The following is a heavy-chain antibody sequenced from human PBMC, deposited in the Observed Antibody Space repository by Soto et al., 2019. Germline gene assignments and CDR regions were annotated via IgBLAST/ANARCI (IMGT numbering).Heavy chain of an antibody. CDR2: IYYSGSA. CDR3: ATSNWNDSPIDY. V-gene: IGHV4-31*03. D-gene: IGHD1-20*01. J-gene: IGHJ4*02. CDR1: GGSISGGGYY. Sequence: QVQLQESGPGLVKPSQTLSLTCTVSGGSISGGGYYWTWIRQHAGKGLEWIGYIYYSGSAYYNPSLRSRLTMSVDTSNNQFSLKLISVTAADTAVYYCATSNWNDSPIDYWGQGTLVTVSS.